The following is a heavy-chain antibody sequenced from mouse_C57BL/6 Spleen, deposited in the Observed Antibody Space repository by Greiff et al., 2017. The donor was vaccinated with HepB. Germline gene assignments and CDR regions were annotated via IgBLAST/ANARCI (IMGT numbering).Heavy chain of an antibody. D-gene: IGHD1-1*01. CDR1: GYTFTSYG. V-gene: IGHV1-81*01. Sequence: VQLVESGAELARPGASVKLSCKASGYTFTSYGISWVKQRTGQGLEWIGEIYPRSGNTYYNEKFKGKATLTADKSSSTAYMELRSLTSEDSAVYFCARLDGTTRAMDYWGQGTSVTVSS. CDR2: IYPRSGNT. J-gene: IGHJ4*01. CDR3: ARLDGTTRAMDY.